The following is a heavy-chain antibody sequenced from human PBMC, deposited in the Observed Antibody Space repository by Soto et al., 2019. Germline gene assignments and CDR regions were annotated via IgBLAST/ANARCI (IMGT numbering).Heavy chain of an antibody. J-gene: IGHJ4*02. CDR1: GGTFSSYT. CDR2: IIPILGIA. D-gene: IGHD5-18*01. Sequence: GASVKVSCKASGGTFSSYTISWVRQAPGQGLEWMGRIIPILGIANYAQKFQGRVTITADKSTSTAYMELSSLRSEDTAAYYCARDCGYSYGYNDYWGQGTLVTVSS. V-gene: IGHV1-69*04. CDR3: ARDCGYSYGYNDY.